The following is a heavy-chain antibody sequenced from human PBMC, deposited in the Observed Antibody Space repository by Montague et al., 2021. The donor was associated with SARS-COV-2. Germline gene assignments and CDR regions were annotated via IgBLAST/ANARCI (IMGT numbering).Heavy chain of an antibody. CDR3: VRAVSVRRAVNWFDP. CDR2: IYYSGGI. CDR1: GGSMSDHY. J-gene: IGHJ5*02. Sequence: SETLSLTCTVPGGSMSDHYWAWIRQPPGKGLEWLAYIYYSGGINSNASLKSRVTMSVDTSKNQFSLKLTSVTAADTAVYYCVRAVSVRRAVNWFDPWGQGTLVTVSS. V-gene: IGHV4-59*11. D-gene: IGHD3-10*01.